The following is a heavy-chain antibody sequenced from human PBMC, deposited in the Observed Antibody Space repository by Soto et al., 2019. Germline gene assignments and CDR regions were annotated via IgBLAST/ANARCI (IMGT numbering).Heavy chain of an antibody. CDR1: EFTVSNTY. D-gene: IGHD3-10*01. J-gene: IGHJ3*02. Sequence: EVQLVESGGGLIQPGGSLRLSCAASEFTVSNTYMTWVRQAPGKGLEWVSVIYPSDTTYYTDSVKGRFIVSRDNSENTVHLQMNNLRGEDTDQYYCPRVKMIRGSSEWDFDIWGHGKAVTVS. CDR2: IYPSDTT. V-gene: IGHV3-53*01. CDR3: PRVKMIRGSSEWDFDI.